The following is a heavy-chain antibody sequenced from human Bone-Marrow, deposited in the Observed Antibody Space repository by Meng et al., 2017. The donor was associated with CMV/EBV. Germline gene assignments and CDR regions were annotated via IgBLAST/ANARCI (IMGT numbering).Heavy chain of an antibody. D-gene: IGHD3-22*01. CDR2: IKQDGSEK. CDR1: GFTFSSYC. V-gene: IGHV3-7*01. Sequence: GGSLRLSCAASGFTFSSYCMTWVRQAPGKGLEWVANIKQDGSEKYYVDSVKGRFTISRDNAKNSLYLQMNTLRAEDTAVYYCAILGVVVISAFDIWGQGTMVTVSS. CDR3: AILGVVVISAFDI. J-gene: IGHJ3*02.